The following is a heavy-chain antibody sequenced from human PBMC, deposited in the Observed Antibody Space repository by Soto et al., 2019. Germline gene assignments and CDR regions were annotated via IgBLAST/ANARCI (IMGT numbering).Heavy chain of an antibody. D-gene: IGHD3-3*01. V-gene: IGHV3-23*01. Sequence: GGSLRLSCAASGFTFSRFAMNWVRQPPGKGLEWVSAISSDGSTYYADSVKGRFTVSRDDSRNTLYLQMNSLRAEDTAIYSCARKGVAFDYWGQGALVTVSS. CDR3: ARKGVAFDY. CDR1: GFTFSRFA. J-gene: IGHJ4*02. CDR2: ISSDGST.